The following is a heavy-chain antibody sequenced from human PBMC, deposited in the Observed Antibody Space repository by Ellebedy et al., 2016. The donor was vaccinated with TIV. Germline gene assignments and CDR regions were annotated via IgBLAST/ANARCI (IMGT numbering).Heavy chain of an antibody. CDR2: ISDSGGGT. V-gene: IGHV3-23*01. D-gene: IGHD2-15*01. Sequence: GESLKISXAASGFTFSSYGMNWVRQAPGKGLEWVSVISDSGGGTYYADSVKGRFTISRDNSKNTLYLQMNSLRAEDTAVYYCAKGYCGGGSCSSRIDYWGQGTLVTVSS. CDR1: GFTFSSYG. J-gene: IGHJ4*02. CDR3: AKGYCGGGSCSSRIDY.